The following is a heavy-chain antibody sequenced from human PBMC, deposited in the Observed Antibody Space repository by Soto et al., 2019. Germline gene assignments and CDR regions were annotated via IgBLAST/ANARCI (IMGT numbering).Heavy chain of an antibody. J-gene: IGHJ6*02. V-gene: IGHV1-2*02. CDR3: AISTSEDIVVVPAAIQGDYYYYYGMDV. CDR2: INPNSGGT. CDR1: GYTFTGYY. D-gene: IGHD2-2*02. Sequence: ASVKVSCKASGYTFTGYYMHWVRQAPGQGLGWMGWINPNSGGTNYAQKFQGRVTMTRDTSISTAYMELSRLRSDDTAVYYCAISTSEDIVVVPAAIQGDYYYYYGMDVWGQGTTVTVSS.